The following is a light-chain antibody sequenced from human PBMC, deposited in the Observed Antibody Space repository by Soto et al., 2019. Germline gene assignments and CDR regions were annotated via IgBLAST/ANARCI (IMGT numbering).Light chain of an antibody. Sequence: EIVLTQSPATLSLSPGERATLSCRASQSVSSYLAWYQQKPGQAPRLLIYGASTRATGIPARFSGSGSGTEFTLTISSLQSEDFAVYYGQQYHNWPTWQFGQGNTGDIK. CDR1: QSVSSY. J-gene: IGKJ1*01. CDR2: GAS. V-gene: IGKV3-15*01. CDR3: QQYHNWPTWQ.